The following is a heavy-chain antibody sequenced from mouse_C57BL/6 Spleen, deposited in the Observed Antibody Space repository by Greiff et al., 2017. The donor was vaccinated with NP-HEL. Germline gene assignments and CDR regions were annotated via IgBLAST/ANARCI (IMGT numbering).Heavy chain of an antibody. CDR1: GFTFSSYT. CDR2: ISGGGGNT. J-gene: IGHJ3*01. D-gene: IGHD2-4*01. V-gene: IGHV5-9*01. Sequence: EVQLVESGGGLVKPGGSLKLSCAASGFTFSSYTMSWVRQTPEKRLEWVATISGGGGNTYYPDSVKGRVTISRDNAKNTLYLQMSSLRSEDTALYYCARLDYDTSFAYWGQGTLVTVSA. CDR3: ARLDYDTSFAY.